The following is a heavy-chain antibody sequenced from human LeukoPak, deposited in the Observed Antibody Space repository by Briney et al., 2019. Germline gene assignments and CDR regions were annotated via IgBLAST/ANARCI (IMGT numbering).Heavy chain of an antibody. CDR2: IYRGGNT. Sequence: PGGSLRLSCAASEFTVSSNYMSWVRQAPGKGLEWVSIIYRGGNTYYADSVKGRFTISRDNSKNTLYFQMNSLRAEDTAVYYCARQYCSSTSCNGAFDIWGQGTMVTVSS. D-gene: IGHD2-2*01. CDR3: ARQYCSSTSCNGAFDI. V-gene: IGHV3-53*01. CDR1: EFTVSSNY. J-gene: IGHJ3*02.